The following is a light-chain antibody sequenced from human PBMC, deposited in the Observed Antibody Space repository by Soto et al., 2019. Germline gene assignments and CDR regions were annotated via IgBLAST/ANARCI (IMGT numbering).Light chain of an antibody. Sequence: QSALTQPASVSGSPGQSITISCTGTSSDVGGYNYVSWYQQHPGKAPKLMIYEVSNRPSGVSNRFSGSKSGNTASLPISGLQAEDEADYYCSSYTSSSTLDWVFGGGTQLTVL. CDR3: SSYTSSSTLDWV. J-gene: IGLJ3*02. CDR1: SSDVGGYNY. V-gene: IGLV2-14*01. CDR2: EVS.